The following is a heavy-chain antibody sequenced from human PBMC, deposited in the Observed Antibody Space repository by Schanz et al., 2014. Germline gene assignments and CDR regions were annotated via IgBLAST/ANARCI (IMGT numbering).Heavy chain of an antibody. V-gene: IGHV1-46*01. CDR1: GYSFTTYF. Sequence: QVQLVQSGADVKKPGASVKVSCKAFGYSFTTYFIHWVRLAPGQGFEWMGLISPSGGSTSYAQKFQGRVTMTRDTSTSTVFMELSGLTSEDTAVYYCAFDRDDAYDIWGQGTTVTVSS. J-gene: IGHJ3*02. D-gene: IGHD3-9*01. CDR2: ISPSGGST. CDR3: AFDRDDAYDI.